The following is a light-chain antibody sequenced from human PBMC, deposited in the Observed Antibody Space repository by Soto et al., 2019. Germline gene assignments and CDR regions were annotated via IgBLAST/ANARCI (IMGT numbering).Light chain of an antibody. CDR3: QSYDSSLSGYV. V-gene: IGLV1-40*01. J-gene: IGLJ1*01. Sequence: QSALTQPPSLSGAPGQRVTISCTGSGSNIGAPYDVHWYQHLPGTAPKLLIYGSTNRPSGVPGRFSGSKSGTSASLAITGLRAEDEADYYCQSYDSSLSGYVFGAGTKVTVL. CDR1: GSNIGAPYD. CDR2: GST.